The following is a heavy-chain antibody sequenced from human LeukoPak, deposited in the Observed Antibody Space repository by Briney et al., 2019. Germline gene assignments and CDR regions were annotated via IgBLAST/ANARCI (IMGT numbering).Heavy chain of an antibody. CDR1: GGSFSGYY. CDR3: ARVCVVVVAATRYYYYYYMDV. Sequence: SETLSLTCAVYGGSFSGYYWSWIRQPPGKGLEWIGEINHRGSTNYNPSLKSRVTISVDTSKNQFSLKLSSVTAADTAVYYCARVCVVVVAATRYYYYYYMDVWGKGITVTVSS. V-gene: IGHV4-34*01. J-gene: IGHJ6*03. D-gene: IGHD2-15*01. CDR2: INHRGST.